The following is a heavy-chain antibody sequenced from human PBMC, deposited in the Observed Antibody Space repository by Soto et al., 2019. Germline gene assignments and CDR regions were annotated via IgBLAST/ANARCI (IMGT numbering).Heavy chain of an antibody. J-gene: IGHJ4*02. CDR2: INSDGSIT. D-gene: IGHD4-17*01. V-gene: IGHV3-74*01. CDR3: ARDPRPYGGNSPIDY. Sequence: EVQLVESGGGLVQPGGSLGVSCAASGFSFSTYWMHWVRQAPEKGLVWVSRINSDGSITNYADSVRGRFTISRDNAKNTLYLQMNSLRAEDTAVYSCARDPRPYGGNSPIDYWGQGTLVTVSS. CDR1: GFSFSTYW.